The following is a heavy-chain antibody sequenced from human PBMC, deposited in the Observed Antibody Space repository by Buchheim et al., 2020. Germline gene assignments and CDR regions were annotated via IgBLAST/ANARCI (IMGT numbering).Heavy chain of an antibody. J-gene: IGHJ5*02. CDR1: GGSIRSYS. D-gene: IGHD2-15*01. V-gene: IGHV4-59*01. CDR2: LYYSGIT. CDR3: AKGPNCSGGSCYSGGWFDP. Sequence: QVLLQESGPGLVKPSETLSLTCTVSGGSIRSYSVSWIRQPPGKGLEWIGNLYYSGITNFNPSLKSRVTISVDTSKHQFSLKVRSVTAADTAVYYCAKGPNCSGGSCYSGGWFDPWGQGTL.